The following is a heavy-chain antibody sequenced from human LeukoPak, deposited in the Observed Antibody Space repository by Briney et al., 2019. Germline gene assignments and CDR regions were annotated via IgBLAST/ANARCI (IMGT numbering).Heavy chain of an antibody. CDR1: GFTFIRHW. V-gene: IGHV3-74*01. CDR3: AKGPPKKIVVAPFDY. D-gene: IGHD3-22*01. CDR2: ISTDGSTT. J-gene: IGHJ4*02. Sequence: GGSLRLSCAGSGFTFIRHWMHWVRQAPGKGLVWVSRISTDGSTTLYSDSVKGRFTISRDNAKNTLYLQMDSLRAEDTAVYYCAKGPPKKIVVAPFDYWGQGTLVTVSS.